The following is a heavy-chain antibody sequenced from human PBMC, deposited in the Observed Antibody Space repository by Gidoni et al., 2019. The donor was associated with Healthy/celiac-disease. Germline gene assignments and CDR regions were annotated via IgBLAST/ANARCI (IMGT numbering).Heavy chain of an antibody. V-gene: IGHV3-23*01. CDR1: GFHLSSSA. Sequence: EVQLLESGGGLVQPGGSLSISCAASGFHLSSSALSWVRQAPGKGLEWVSAISGSGGSTYYADSVKGRFTISRDNSKNTLYLQMNSLRAEDTAVYYCAKKKKPHDRGRWLQSALDYWGQGTLVTVSS. D-gene: IGHD3-16*01. CDR3: AKKKKPHDRGRWLQSALDY. CDR2: ISGSGGST. J-gene: IGHJ4*02.